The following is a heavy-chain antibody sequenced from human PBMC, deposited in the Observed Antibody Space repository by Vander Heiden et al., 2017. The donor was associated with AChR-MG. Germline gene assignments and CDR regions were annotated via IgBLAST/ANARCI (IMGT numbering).Heavy chain of an antibody. CDR3: AGHSGSDLPLFNF. J-gene: IGHJ4*02. CDR2: IYRGGNT. Sequence: EVQLVETGGGLIQPGGSLRLSCVVSGFTVSSAYMSWVRQAPGKGLEWVSVIYRGGNTYYADSVKGRFTISRDNSKNTLYLQMNSLRAEDTAVYYCAGHSGSDLPLFNFWGQGTLVTVSS. V-gene: IGHV3-53*02. CDR1: GFTVSSAY. D-gene: IGHD5-12*01.